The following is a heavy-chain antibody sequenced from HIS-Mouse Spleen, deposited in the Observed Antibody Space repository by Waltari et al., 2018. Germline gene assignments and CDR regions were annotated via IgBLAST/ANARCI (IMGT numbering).Heavy chain of an antibody. D-gene: IGHD2-8*01. CDR2: TYYRSKWYK. J-gene: IGHJ4*02. V-gene: IGHV6-1*01. Sequence: QVQLQQSGPGLVKPSQTLSLTCAISGDSVSSNSAAWNWSRQSPSRGLEWLGRTYYRSKWYKDYAVSVKSRININPDTSKNQFSLQLNSVTPEDTAVYYCAGGYCTNGVCYDYWGQGTLVTVSS. CDR1: GDSVSSNSAA. CDR3: AGGYCTNGVCYDY.